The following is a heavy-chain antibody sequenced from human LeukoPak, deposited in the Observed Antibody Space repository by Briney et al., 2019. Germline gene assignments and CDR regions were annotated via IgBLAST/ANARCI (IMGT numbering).Heavy chain of an antibody. CDR3: ARGGDRRRPFSTNWSTGSPLVL. V-gene: IGHV1-2*02. Sequence: VASVKVSCKASEYTFTDYYIHWVRQAPGQGLEWIGWTNTNNGGTNYAQKFQGRVLMTRDTSITTAYLDLFSLTSNDTAIYFCARGGDRRRPFSTNWSTGSPLVLWGPGTLVTVSS. J-gene: IGHJ3*01. D-gene: IGHD1-1*01. CDR1: EYTFTDYY. CDR2: TNTNNGGT.